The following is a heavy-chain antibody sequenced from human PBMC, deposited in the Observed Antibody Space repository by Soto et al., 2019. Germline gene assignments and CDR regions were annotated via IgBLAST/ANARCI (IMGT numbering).Heavy chain of an antibody. CDR3: AKRVYNYGPLFDY. D-gene: IGHD5-18*01. J-gene: IGHJ4*02. Sequence: SGPTRVNPTETLTLTCTFSGFSVRTTGMGVGWIRQPPGKALEWLALIFWNDDKRYIPSLKSRITINKGTYNNQVVLTMTDMDHVESGTDYGAKRVYNYGPLFDYWGQGNLVTVSS. V-gene: IGHV2-5*01. CDR1: GFSVRTTGMG. CDR2: IFWNDDK.